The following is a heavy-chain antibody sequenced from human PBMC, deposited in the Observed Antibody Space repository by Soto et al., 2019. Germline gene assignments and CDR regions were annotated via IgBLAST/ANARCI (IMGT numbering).Heavy chain of an antibody. J-gene: IGHJ6*02. CDR3: AKLPDRPLYYYGMDV. Sequence: GSIRLSGAACGLPFMLYAMTWVRQAPGKGLEWVSAISGSGGSTYYADSVKGRFTISRDNSKNTLYLQMNSLRAEDTAVYYCAKLPDRPLYYYGMDVWGQGTTVTVS. CDR1: GLPFMLYA. CDR2: ISGSGGST. V-gene: IGHV3-23*01.